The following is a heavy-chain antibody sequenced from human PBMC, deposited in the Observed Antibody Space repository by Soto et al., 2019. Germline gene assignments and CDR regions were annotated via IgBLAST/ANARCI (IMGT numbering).Heavy chain of an antibody. CDR2: IYHSGST. CDR3: ASGGGVTTTGDDY. D-gene: IGHD4-4*01. Sequence: QLQLQESGSGLVKPSQTLSLTCAVSGGSINTATHSWSWIRQPPGKGLEWIGYIYHSGSTYYNPSVKSRVTISLNKSNSQFSRRLSSVTSADTAVYYCASGGGVTTTGDDYWGQGILVTVSS. J-gene: IGHJ4*02. CDR1: GGSINTATHS. V-gene: IGHV4-30-2*01.